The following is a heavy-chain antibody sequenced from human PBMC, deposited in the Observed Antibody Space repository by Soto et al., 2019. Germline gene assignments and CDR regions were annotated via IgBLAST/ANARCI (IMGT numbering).Heavy chain of an antibody. CDR1: GGTFSSYA. CDR3: ARDTIRRGYSYGTLDY. Sequence: QVQLVQSGAEVKKPGSSVKVSCKASGGTFSSYAISWVRQAPGQGLEWMGGSIPIFGTANYAQKFQGRVTITADESTSTAYMELSSLRSEDTAVYYCARDTIRRGYSYGTLDYWGQGTLVTVSS. CDR2: SIPIFGTA. D-gene: IGHD5-18*01. J-gene: IGHJ4*02. V-gene: IGHV1-69*01.